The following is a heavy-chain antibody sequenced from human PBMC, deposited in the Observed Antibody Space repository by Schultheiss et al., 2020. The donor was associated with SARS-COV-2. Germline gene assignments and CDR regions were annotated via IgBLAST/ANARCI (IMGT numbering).Heavy chain of an antibody. J-gene: IGHJ4*02. Sequence: GGSLRLSCAASGFTFSSYSMNWVRQAPGKGLEWVAVIWYDGSNKYYADSVKGRFTISRENAKNSLYLQMNSLRAGDTAVYYCASQFYFDYWGQGTLVTVSS. CDR1: GFTFSSYS. CDR2: IWYDGSNK. D-gene: IGHD5-24*01. V-gene: IGHV3-33*08. CDR3: ASQFYFDY.